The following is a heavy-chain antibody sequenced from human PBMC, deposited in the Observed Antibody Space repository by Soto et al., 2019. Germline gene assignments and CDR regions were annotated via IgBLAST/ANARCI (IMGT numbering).Heavy chain of an antibody. J-gene: IGHJ6*02. V-gene: IGHV3-23*01. CDR2: ISGSGGST. Sequence: GSLRLSCAASGFTFSSYAMSWVRQAPWKGLEWVSAISGSGGSTYYADSVKGRFTISRDNSKNTLYLQMNSLRAEDTAVYYCAKDPRDIVVVPAASKGFYYYYGMDVWGQGTTVTVSS. CDR1: GFTFSSYA. D-gene: IGHD2-2*01. CDR3: AKDPRDIVVVPAASKGFYYYYGMDV.